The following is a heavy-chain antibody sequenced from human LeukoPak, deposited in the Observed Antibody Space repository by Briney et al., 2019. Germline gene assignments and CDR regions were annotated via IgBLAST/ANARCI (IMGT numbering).Heavy chain of an antibody. D-gene: IGHD2-2*01. J-gene: IGHJ5*02. CDR1: GLTFSDYY. Sequence: GGSLRLSCAASGLTFSDYYMSWIRQAPGKGLEWVSYISSSGSTIYYADSVKGRFTISRDNAKNSLYLQMNSLRAEDTAVYYCARTKRGYCSSTSCSDDWFDPWGQGTLVTVSS. CDR3: ARTKRGYCSSTSCSDDWFDP. V-gene: IGHV3-11*04. CDR2: ISSSGSTI.